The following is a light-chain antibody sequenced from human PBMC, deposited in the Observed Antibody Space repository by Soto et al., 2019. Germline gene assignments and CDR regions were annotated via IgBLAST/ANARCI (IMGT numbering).Light chain of an antibody. CDR3: QQYNSYSGT. CDR2: LTS. Sequence: DIVMTQSPLSLPVTPGEPASISCKSSQSLLNSNGFHYLEWYLQRPGQSPQLLIYLTSHRASGVPDRFSGSGSGTEFTLTISSLQPDDFATYYCQQYNSYSGTFGQGTKVDIK. J-gene: IGKJ1*01. V-gene: IGKV2-28*01. CDR1: QSLLNSNGFHY.